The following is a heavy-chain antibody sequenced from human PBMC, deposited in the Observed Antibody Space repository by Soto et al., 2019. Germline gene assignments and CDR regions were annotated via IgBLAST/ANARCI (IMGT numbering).Heavy chain of an antibody. V-gene: IGHV3-23*01. CDR2: ISGGGSET. CDR3: AKDRAGSYYNIPSDYFAF. CDR1: GFTFNSFA. Sequence: GGSLRLSCAASGFTFNSFALSWVRQAPGKGLEWVSGISGGGSETYYADSVKGRFTISRDKSKNTLYLQMNSLRVEDTAVYYCAKDRAGSYYNIPSDYFAFWGQGTVVTVSS. D-gene: IGHD3-10*01. J-gene: IGHJ4*02.